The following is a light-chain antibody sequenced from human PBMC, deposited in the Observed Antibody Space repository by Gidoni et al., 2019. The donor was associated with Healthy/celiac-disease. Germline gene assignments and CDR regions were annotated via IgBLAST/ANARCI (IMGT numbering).Light chain of an antibody. CDR3: QKYNSALWT. Sequence: DIQMTQSPSSLSASVGDRVCITCRASQGISNYLACYQQKQGKVPKLLIYAASTLQSGVPSRFSGSGSGTDFTLTISSLQPEDVATYYCQKYNSALWTFGQGTKVEIK. CDR2: AAS. J-gene: IGKJ1*01. CDR1: QGISNY. V-gene: IGKV1-27*01.